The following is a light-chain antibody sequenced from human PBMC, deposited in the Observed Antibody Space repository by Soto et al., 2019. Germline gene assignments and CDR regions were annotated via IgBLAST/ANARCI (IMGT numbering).Light chain of an antibody. V-gene: IGLV1-40*01. CDR1: SSNIGAGYD. J-gene: IGLJ1*01. CDR3: QSYDSSLGAYV. CDR2: GNS. Sequence: QSLLTQPPSVSGAPGQMVTISCPGSSSNIGAGYDVHWYQQLPGTAPKLLIYGNSNRPSGVPDRFSGSKSGTSASLAITGLQAEDEADYYCQSYDSSLGAYVFGTGTKVTVL.